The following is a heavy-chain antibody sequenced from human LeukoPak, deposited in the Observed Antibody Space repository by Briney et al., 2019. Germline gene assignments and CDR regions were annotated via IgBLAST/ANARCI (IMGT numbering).Heavy chain of an antibody. D-gene: IGHD6-19*01. J-gene: IGHJ6*02. CDR3: ASSVAVANYYYYGMDV. V-gene: IGHV3-64*01. CDR1: GFTFSSYA. Sequence: PGGSLRLSCAASGFTFSSYAMHWVRQAPGKGLEYVSAISSNGGSTYYANSVKGRFTISRDNSKNTLYLQMGSLRAEDMAVYYCASSVAVANYYYYGMDVWGQGTTVTVSS. CDR2: ISSNGGST.